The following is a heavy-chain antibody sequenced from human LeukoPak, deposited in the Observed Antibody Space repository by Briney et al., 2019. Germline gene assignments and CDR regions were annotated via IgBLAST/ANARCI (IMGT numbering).Heavy chain of an antibody. CDR3: ARALGIAVAGTLTFGY. CDR1: GGTFSSYA. V-gene: IGHV1-69*13. J-gene: IGHJ4*02. CDR2: IIPIFGTA. Sequence: GASVKLSCKASGGTFSSYAISWVRQAPGQGLEWMGGIIPIFGTANYAQKFQGRVTITADESTSTAYMELSSLRSEDTAVYYCARALGIAVAGTLTFGYWGQGTLVTVSS. D-gene: IGHD6-19*01.